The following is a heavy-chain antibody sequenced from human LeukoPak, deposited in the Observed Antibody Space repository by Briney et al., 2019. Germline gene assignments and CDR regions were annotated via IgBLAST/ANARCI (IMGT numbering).Heavy chain of an antibody. V-gene: IGHV4-39*01. Sequence: SETLSLTCTVSGGSISSSSYYWGWIRRPPGKGLEWIGSIYYSGSTYYNPSLKSRVTISVDTSKNQFSLKLSSVTAADTAVYYCARGYYDSSGYYWYFDYWGQGTLVTVSS. CDR1: GGSISSSSYY. CDR3: ARGYYDSSGYYWYFDY. CDR2: IYYSGST. D-gene: IGHD3-22*01. J-gene: IGHJ4*02.